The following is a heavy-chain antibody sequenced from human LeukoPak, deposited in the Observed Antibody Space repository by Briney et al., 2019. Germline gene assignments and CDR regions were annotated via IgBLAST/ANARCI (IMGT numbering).Heavy chain of an antibody. CDR3: ARDRLEYDILTGYWHYGMDV. D-gene: IGHD3-9*01. V-gene: IGHV4-61*02. Sequence: SETLSLTCTVSGGSISSESYYWSWIRQPAGKGLEWNGRIYTSGSTNYSPFLKSRVTISIDTSKNQFSLKLSSVTAADTAVYYCARDRLEYDILTGYWHYGMDVWGQGTTVTVSS. CDR2: IYTSGST. CDR1: GGSISSESYY. J-gene: IGHJ6*02.